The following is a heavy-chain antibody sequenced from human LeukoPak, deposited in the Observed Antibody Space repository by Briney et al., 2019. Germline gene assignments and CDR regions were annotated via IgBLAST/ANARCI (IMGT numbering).Heavy chain of an antibody. J-gene: IGHJ4*02. CDR1: GFTFSSYA. CDR2: ISGSGGST. D-gene: IGHD2-2*01. CDR3: AKAPFLNWGVVVPAVIPYFDY. Sequence: GGSLRLSCAASGFTFSSYAMSWVRQAPGKGLEWVSAISGSGGSTYYADSVKGRFTISRDNSKNTLYLQMNSLRAEDTAVYYCAKAPFLNWGVVVPAVIPYFDYWGQGTLVTVSS. V-gene: IGHV3-23*01.